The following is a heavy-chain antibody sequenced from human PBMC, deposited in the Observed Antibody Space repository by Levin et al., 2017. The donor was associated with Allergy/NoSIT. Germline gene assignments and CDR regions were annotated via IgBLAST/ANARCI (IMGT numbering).Heavy chain of an antibody. J-gene: IGHJ5*02. CDR1: FSPFRGYS. CDR2: INPNSGAT. CDR3: ARDYFASSGYYQGHH. D-gene: IGHD3-22*01. Sequence: SVPVSFPASFSPFRGYSMHWMRQAPGQGPEWMGRINPNSGATNYAQKFQGRVTMTRDTSISTAYMELSRLTSDDTAVYYCARDYFASSGYYQGHHWGQGTLVTVSS. V-gene: IGHV1-2*06.